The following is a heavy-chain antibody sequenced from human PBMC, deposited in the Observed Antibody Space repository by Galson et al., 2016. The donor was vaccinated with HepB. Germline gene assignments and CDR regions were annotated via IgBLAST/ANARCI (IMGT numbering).Heavy chain of an antibody. CDR3: ARLGVGFWSGYYYGYYFDY. D-gene: IGHD3-3*01. CDR1: GYSFTSYR. V-gene: IGHV5-51*01. Sequence: QSGAEVKKPGESLKISCKGSGYSFTSYRIGWVRQMPGKGLEWMGIIYPGDSDTRYSPSFQGQVTISADKSISTAYLQWSSLKASDTAMYYCARLGVGFWSGYYYGYYFDYWGQGTLVTVSS. CDR2: IYPGDSDT. J-gene: IGHJ4*02.